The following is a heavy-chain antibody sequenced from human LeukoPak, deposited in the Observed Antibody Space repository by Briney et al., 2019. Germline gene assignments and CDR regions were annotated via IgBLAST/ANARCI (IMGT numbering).Heavy chain of an antibody. CDR1: GASISNSKSY. D-gene: IGHD3-10*01. CDR3: TRRFSYGSGRYGVDV. CDR2: ISYNANT. Sequence: SETLSLTCTVSGASISNSKSYWGWIRQPPGKGLEWIGTISYNANTLYNPSLESRVTISIDTSKSQFSLKLTSVTAADTAVYFCTRRFSYGSGRYGVDVWGQGTTVTVSS. V-gene: IGHV4-39*01. J-gene: IGHJ6*02.